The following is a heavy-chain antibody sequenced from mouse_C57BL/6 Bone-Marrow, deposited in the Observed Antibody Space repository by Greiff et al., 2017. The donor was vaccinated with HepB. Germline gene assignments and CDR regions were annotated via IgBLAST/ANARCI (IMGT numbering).Heavy chain of an antibody. CDR1: GYAFSSSW. J-gene: IGHJ2*01. Sequence: VQLQQSGPELVKPGASVKISCKASGYAFSSSWMNWVKQRPGKGLEWIGRMYPGDGDTNYNGKFTGKATLTAAKSSSPDYMQLSSLTSEDSTVDFCARSGDYDGDYWGQGTTLTVSS. V-gene: IGHV1-82*01. CDR2: MYPGDGDT. D-gene: IGHD2-4*01. CDR3: ARSGDYDGDY.